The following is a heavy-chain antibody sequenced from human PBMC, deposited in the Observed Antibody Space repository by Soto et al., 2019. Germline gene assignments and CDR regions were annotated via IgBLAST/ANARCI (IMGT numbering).Heavy chain of an antibody. CDR3: ARAGPDTAMPNFDY. V-gene: IGHV4-34*01. CDR1: GGSFSGYY. J-gene: IGHJ4*02. D-gene: IGHD5-18*01. CDR2: INHSGST. Sequence: SETLSLTCAVYGGSFSGYYWSWIRQPPGKGLEWIGEINHSGSTNYNPSLKSRVTISVDTSKNQFSLKLSSVTAADTAVYYCARAGPDTAMPNFDYWGQGTLVTVSS.